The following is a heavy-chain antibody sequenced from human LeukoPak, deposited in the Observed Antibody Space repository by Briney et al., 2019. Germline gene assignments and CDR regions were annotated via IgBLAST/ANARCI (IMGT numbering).Heavy chain of an antibody. CDR2: IGPDSGIT. CDR1: GYTFTDYY. J-gene: IGHJ3*02. CDR3: ARVFTRIGDDTFDI. D-gene: IGHD3-22*01. Sequence: ASVKVSCKASGYTFTDYYIYWIRQTPGQGLVWMGRIGPDSGITNYAQTFQGRVTMTRDSSVSTAYLDLNRLTSDDTAVYYCARVFTRIGDDTFDIWGQGTMVTVSS. V-gene: IGHV1-2*06.